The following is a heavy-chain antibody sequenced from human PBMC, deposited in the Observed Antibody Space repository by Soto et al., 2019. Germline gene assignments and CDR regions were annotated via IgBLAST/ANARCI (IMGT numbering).Heavy chain of an antibody. CDR1: GYTFTSYG. CDR2: ISAYNGNT. Sequence: GASVKVSCKASGYTFTSYGISWVRQAPGQGLEWMGWISAYNGNTNYAQKLQGRVTMTTDTSTSTAYMKLRSLRSDDTAVYYCARVRKSCSGGSCYDAFDIWGQATMVTVSS. D-gene: IGHD2-15*01. CDR3: ARVRKSCSGGSCYDAFDI. J-gene: IGHJ3*02. V-gene: IGHV1-18*01.